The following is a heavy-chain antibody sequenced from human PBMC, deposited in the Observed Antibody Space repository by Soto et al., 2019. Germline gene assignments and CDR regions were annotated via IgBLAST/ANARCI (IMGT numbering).Heavy chain of an antibody. CDR2: IYYSVST. J-gene: IGHJ4*02. CDR3: ARVRWTGATYFDY. CDR1: GGSISSYY. Sequence: SETLSLTCTVSGGSISSYYWSWIRQPPGKGLEWIGYIYYSVSTNYNPSLKSRVTISVDTSKNQFSLKLSSVTAADTAVYYCARVRWTGATYFDYWGQGTLVTVSS. D-gene: IGHD1-7*01. V-gene: IGHV4-59*01.